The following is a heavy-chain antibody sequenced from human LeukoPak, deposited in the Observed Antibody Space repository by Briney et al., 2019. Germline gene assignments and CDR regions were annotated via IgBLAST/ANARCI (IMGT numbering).Heavy chain of an antibody. CDR1: GGSISSYY. CDR2: IYTSGST. CDR3: ARETTFDGSGSPWNAFDI. J-gene: IGHJ3*02. D-gene: IGHD3-10*01. V-gene: IGHV4-4*07. Sequence: PSETLSLTCTVSGGSISSYYWSWIRQPAGKGLEWIGRIYTSGSTNYNPSLKSRVTMSVDTSKNQFSLKLSSVTAADTAVYYCARETTFDGSGSPWNAFDIWGQGTMVTVSS.